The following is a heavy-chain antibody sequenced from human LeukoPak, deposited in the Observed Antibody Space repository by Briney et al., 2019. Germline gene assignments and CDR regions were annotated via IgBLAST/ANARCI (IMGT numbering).Heavy chain of an antibody. D-gene: IGHD3-3*01. CDR3: ARGRYAYKYYDFWSGYYDYNWFDP. J-gene: IGHJ5*02. V-gene: IGHV1-18*01. Sequence: ASVKVSCKASGYTFTSYDISWVRQAPGQGLEWMGWISAYNGNTNYAQKLQGRVTMTTDTSTSTAYMELRSLRSDDTAVYYCARGRYAYKYYDFWSGYYDYNWFDPWGQGTLVTVSS. CDR2: ISAYNGNT. CDR1: GYTFTSYD.